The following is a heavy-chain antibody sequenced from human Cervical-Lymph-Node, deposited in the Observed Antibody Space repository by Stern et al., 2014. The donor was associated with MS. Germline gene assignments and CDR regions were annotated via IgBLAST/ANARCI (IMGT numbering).Heavy chain of an antibody. CDR3: ARDLRGISGYYLDS. V-gene: IGHV7-4-1*02. CDR2: INTNTGNP. CDR1: GYSFNRYA. D-gene: IGHD3-22*01. J-gene: IGHJ4*02. Sequence: VQLVESGSELRKPGASVKVSCKASGYSFNRYAVTWVRQAPGQGLEWLGWINTNTGNPTYAQGFTGRFVFSLDTSVSTTYLHISSLKAEDTAVYYCARDLRGISGYYLDSWGQGSLVTVSS.